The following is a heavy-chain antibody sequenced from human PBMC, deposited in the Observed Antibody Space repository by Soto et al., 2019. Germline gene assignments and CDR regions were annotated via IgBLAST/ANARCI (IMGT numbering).Heavy chain of an antibody. J-gene: IGHJ4*02. CDR3: ARVRGRVPPRRSDY. V-gene: IGHV4-31*03. CDR2: IYYSGST. Sequence: QVQLQESGPGLVKPSQTLSLTCTVSGGSISSDGYYWSWIRQFSGKGLEWIGYIYYSGSTYYSPSLESRLTMSQDTSNNQFSLKLSSVTAADTAVYFCARVRGRVPPRRSDYWGQGILVTISS. D-gene: IGHD3-16*01. CDR1: GGSISSDGYY.